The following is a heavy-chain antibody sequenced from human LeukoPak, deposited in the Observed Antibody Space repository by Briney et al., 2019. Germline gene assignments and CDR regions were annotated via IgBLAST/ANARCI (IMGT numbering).Heavy chain of an antibody. CDR2: IYYSGST. J-gene: IGHJ5*02. D-gene: IGHD3-22*01. CDR1: GGSISSYY. CDR3: ARDLSAYYDSSGLDP. V-gene: IGHV4-59*01. Sequence: SETLSLTCTVSGGSISSYYWSWIRQPPGKGLEWIGYIYYSGSTNYNPSLKSRVTISVDTSKNQFSLKLSAVTAADTAVYYCARDLSAYYDSSGLDPWGQGTLVTVSS.